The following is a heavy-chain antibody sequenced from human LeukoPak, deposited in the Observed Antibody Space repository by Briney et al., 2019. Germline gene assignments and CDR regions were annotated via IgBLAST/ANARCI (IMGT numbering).Heavy chain of an antibody. Sequence: PSETLSLTCTVSGGSISHYYWSWIRQPPGKGLEWIGYIYYSGNTNYNPSLKSRVTISVDTSKNQFSLKLTSATAADTAVYSCARSSGWADAFDVWGQGTMVTVSS. CDR3: ARSSGWADAFDV. J-gene: IGHJ3*01. CDR1: GGSISHYY. CDR2: IYYSGNT. D-gene: IGHD1-26*01. V-gene: IGHV4-59*01.